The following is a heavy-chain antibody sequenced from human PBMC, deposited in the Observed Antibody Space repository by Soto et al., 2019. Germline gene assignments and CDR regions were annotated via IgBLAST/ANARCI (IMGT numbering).Heavy chain of an antibody. D-gene: IGHD3-22*01. Sequence: GGSLRLSCAANGFTFSSHAMNWVRQAPGKGLEWVSVISFDGTNKYYAESVRGRYSISRDNSKKVLYLDMNSLRPDDTAIYYCARAHGPYYDSSYYGLARNYFDYWGQGALVTVSS. CDR1: GFTFSSHA. CDR3: ARAHGPYYDSSYYGLARNYFDY. J-gene: IGHJ4*02. V-gene: IGHV3-30-3*01. CDR2: ISFDGTNK.